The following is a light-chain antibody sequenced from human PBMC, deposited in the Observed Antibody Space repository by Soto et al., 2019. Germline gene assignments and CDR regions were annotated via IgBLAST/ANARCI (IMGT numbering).Light chain of an antibody. CDR1: KSVSSNY. J-gene: IGKJ3*01. Sequence: EFVLTQSPGSLSFPPWARATLSCRASKSVSSNYFARYQQKPRQAPRLLISRASSRATGIPDRFSGSGSGTDFTLTISRLEPEDFSVYYCQRYGSAGTFGQVTNVDSK. CDR3: QRYGSAGT. CDR2: RAS. V-gene: IGKV3-20*01.